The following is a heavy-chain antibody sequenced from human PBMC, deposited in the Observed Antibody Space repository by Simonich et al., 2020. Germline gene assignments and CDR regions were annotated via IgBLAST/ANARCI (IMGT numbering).Heavy chain of an antibody. CDR3: ARDPVVPAAIRNAFDI. V-gene: IGHV1-2*02. J-gene: IGHJ3*02. D-gene: IGHD2-2*01. CDR1: GYTFTGYY. Sequence: QVQLVQSGAEVKKPGASVKVSCKASGYTFTGYYMQWVRQAPGQGLEGRGWNHPNRGGTNYAQKVQGRVTMTRDTSISTAYMELSRLRSDDTAVYYCARDPVVPAAIRNAFDIWGQGTMVTVSS. CDR2: NHPNRGGT.